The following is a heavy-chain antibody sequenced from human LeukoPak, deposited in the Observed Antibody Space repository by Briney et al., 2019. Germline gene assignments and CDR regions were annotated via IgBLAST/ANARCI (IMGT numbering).Heavy chain of an antibody. CDR3: AREITSSWFDY. Sequence: ASVKVSCKASGYTFSGNYLHWVRQAPGQGLEWMGWINPNSGVTNSAQKFQGWVTMTMDTSISTAYMELKRLSFDDTAVYYCAREITSSWFDYWGQGTLLTVSS. D-gene: IGHD6-13*01. J-gene: IGHJ4*02. CDR2: INPNSGVT. CDR1: GYTFSGNY. V-gene: IGHV1-2*04.